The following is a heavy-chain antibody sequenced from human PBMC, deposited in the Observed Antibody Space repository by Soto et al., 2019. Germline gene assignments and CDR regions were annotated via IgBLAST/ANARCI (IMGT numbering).Heavy chain of an antibody. CDR1: GGSISSGGYY. D-gene: IGHD2-15*01. J-gene: IGHJ4*02. V-gene: IGHV4-31*03. Sequence: SETLSLTCTVSGGSISSGGYYWSWIRQHPGKGLEWIGYIYYSGSTYYNPSLKSRVTISVDTSKNQFSLKLSSVTAADTAVYYCARDYCSGGSCYPAHDYYFDYWGQGTLVTVSS. CDR2: IYYSGST. CDR3: ARDYCSGGSCYPAHDYYFDY.